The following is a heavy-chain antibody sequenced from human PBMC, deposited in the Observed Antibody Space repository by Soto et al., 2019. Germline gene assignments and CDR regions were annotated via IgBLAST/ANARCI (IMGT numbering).Heavy chain of an antibody. V-gene: IGHV3-23*01. CDR1: GFTFSSYT. J-gene: IGHJ5*01. Sequence: EVQLLESGGGLVQPGGSLRLSCAASGFTFSSYTMSWVRQAPGKGLEWVSGISATGSSTYYADSVKGRFTFSRDNSKNTLYLQMNSLGDEDTAVYYCEKGFIRDCGGDCTVDTWGHGTLVTVSS. CDR3: EKGFIRDCGGDCTVDT. D-gene: IGHD2-21*02. CDR2: ISATGSST.